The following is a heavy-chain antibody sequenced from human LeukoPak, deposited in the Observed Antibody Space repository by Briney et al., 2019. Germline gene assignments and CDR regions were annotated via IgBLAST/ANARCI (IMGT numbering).Heavy chain of an antibody. J-gene: IGHJ4*02. Sequence: ASVTVSCKASGYTFTGYYMHWVRQAPGQGLEWMGWINPNSGGTNYAQKFQGRVTMTRDTSISTAYMELSRLRSDDTAVYYCARDSWDYYDSSGYLLGFDYWGQGTLVTVSS. CDR3: ARDSWDYYDSSGYLLGFDY. CDR2: INPNSGGT. D-gene: IGHD3-22*01. V-gene: IGHV1-2*02. CDR1: GYTFTGYY.